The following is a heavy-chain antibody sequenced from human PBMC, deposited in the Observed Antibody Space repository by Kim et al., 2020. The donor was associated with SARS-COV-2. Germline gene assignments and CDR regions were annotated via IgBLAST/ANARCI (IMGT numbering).Heavy chain of an antibody. J-gene: IGHJ4*02. Sequence: GGSLRLSCAASGFTFSSYSMNWVRQAPGKGLEWVSSISSSSSYIYYADSVKGRFTISRDNAKNSLYLKMNSLRAEDTAVYYCAREDGPDKGGWYKDQLTDDLFYYFDYWGQGTLVTVSS. D-gene: IGHD6-19*01. V-gene: IGHV3-21*01. CDR3: AREDGPDKGGWYKDQLTDDLFYYFDY. CDR1: GFTFSSYS. CDR2: ISSSSSYI.